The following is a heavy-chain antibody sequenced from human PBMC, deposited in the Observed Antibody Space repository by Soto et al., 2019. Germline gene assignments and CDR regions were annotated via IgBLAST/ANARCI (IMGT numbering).Heavy chain of an antibody. CDR3: TTGRIVATTYFDY. CDR1: GFTFSNAW. J-gene: IGHJ4*02. V-gene: IGHV3-15*07. Sequence: PGGSLRLSCAASGFTFSNAWMNWVRQAPGKGLEWVGRIKSKTDGGTTDYAAPVKGRFTISRDDSKNTLYLQMNSLKTEDTAVYYCTTGRIVATTYFDYWGQGTLVTVSS. CDR2: IKSKTDGGTT. D-gene: IGHD5-12*01.